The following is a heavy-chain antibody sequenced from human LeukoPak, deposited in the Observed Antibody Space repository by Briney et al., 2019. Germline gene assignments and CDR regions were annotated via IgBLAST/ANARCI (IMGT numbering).Heavy chain of an antibody. CDR2: IYYSGVT. Sequence: SQTLSLTSTVSGGSISSGDYYWSWIRQRPGKGLEWIGSIYYSGVTYYNPSLESRVTISVDTSKNQFSLNLSSVTAADTAVYYCARVRFLEWLPFDYWGQGALVTVSS. D-gene: IGHD3-3*01. J-gene: IGHJ4*02. CDR3: ARVRFLEWLPFDY. CDR1: GGSISSGDYY. V-gene: IGHV4-31*02.